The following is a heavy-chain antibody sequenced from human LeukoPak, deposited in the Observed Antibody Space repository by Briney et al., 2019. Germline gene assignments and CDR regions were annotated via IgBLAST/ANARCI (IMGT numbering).Heavy chain of an antibody. V-gene: IGHV4-39*01. CDR2: MYHSGST. D-gene: IGHD6-13*01. Sequence: SETLSLTCTVSGGSITSSDYPWGWFRQPPGKGLEWIGSMYHSGSTYHNPSLKSRVTISVDTSKNQFSLKLNSVTAADTAVYYCARHVGQQLFYYYYGLDVWGQGTTVSVSS. CDR3: ARHVGQQLFYYYYGLDV. J-gene: IGHJ6*02. CDR1: GGSITSSDYP.